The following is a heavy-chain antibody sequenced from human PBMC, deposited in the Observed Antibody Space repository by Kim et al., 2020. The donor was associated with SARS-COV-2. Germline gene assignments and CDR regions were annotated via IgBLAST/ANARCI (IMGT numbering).Heavy chain of an antibody. V-gene: IGHV4-4*07. Sequence: SETLSLTCTVSGGSISSYYWSWIRQPAGKGLEWIGRIYTSGSTNYNPSLKSRVTMSVDTSKNQFSLKLSSVTAADTAVYYCARDGHTYYYDSSGYYYNAFDIWGQGTMVTVSS. CDR2: IYTSGST. CDR3: ARDGHTYYYDSSGYYYNAFDI. CDR1: GGSISSYY. J-gene: IGHJ3*02. D-gene: IGHD3-22*01.